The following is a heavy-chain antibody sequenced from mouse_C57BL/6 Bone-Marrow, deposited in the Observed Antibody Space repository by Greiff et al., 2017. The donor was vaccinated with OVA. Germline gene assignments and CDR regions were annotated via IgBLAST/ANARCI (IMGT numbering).Heavy chain of an antibody. Sequence: EVQLVESGGGLVKPGGSLKLSCAASGFTFSSYAMSWVRQTPEKRLEWVATISDGGSYTYYPDNVKGRFTISRDNAKNNRYLQMSHLKSEDTAMYYCAGEGGWYFDVWGTGTTVTVSS. CDR2: ISDGGSYT. CDR1: GFTFSSYA. J-gene: IGHJ1*03. CDR3: AGEGGWYFDV. V-gene: IGHV5-4*01.